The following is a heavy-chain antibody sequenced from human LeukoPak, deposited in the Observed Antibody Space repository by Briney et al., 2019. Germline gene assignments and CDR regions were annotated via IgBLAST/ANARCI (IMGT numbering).Heavy chain of an antibody. CDR3: AKDFDPRWEQRYNWFDP. CDR2: ISGSGGST. D-gene: IGHD1-26*01. V-gene: IGHV3-23*01. Sequence: GGSLRLSSAASGFTFSSYAMSWVRQAPGKGLEWVSAISGSGGSTYYADSVKGRFTSSRDNSKNTLYLQMNSLRAEDTAVYYCAKDFDPRWEQRYNWFDPWGQGTLVTVSS. CDR1: GFTFSSYA. J-gene: IGHJ5*02.